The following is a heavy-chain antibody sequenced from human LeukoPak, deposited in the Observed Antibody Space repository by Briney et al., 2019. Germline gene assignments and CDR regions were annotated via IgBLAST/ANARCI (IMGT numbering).Heavy chain of an antibody. Sequence: GGSLRLSCAASGFTFSNYGMHWVRQAPGKGLQWVALISHDGSNKYYADSVRGRFTISRDNSKNTLYLQMNSLRAEDTAVYYCARAQGIAVAGRDGWGQGTLVTVSS. V-gene: IGHV3-30*03. CDR1: GFTFSNYG. CDR3: ARAQGIAVAGRDG. D-gene: IGHD6-19*01. CDR2: ISHDGSNK. J-gene: IGHJ4*02.